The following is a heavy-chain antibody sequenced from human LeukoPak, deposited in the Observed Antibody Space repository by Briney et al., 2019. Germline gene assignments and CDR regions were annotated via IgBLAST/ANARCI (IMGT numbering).Heavy chain of an antibody. J-gene: IGHJ2*01. Sequence: SETLSLTCTVSGGSLSSYYWRWIRQPPGKGLEWIGYIYYSGSTTYNPSLRSRVTISVDTSKNQFSLRLSSVTAADTAVYYCARVFYYGSGTFDLWGRGTLVTVSS. CDR1: GGSLSSYY. CDR2: IYYSGST. V-gene: IGHV4-59*01. CDR3: ARVFYYGSGTFDL. D-gene: IGHD3-10*01.